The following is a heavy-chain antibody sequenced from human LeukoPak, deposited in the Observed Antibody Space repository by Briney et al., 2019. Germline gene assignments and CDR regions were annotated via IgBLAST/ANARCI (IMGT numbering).Heavy chain of an antibody. CDR3: ATAGDYYGSGSYPGVDY. Sequence: GGSLRLSCAASGFTFSSYSMNWVRQAPGKGLEWVSYISSSSSTIYYADSVKGRFTISRDNAKNSLYLQMNSLRAEDTAVYYCATAGDYYGSGSYPGVDYWGQGTLVTVSS. CDR2: ISSSSSTI. CDR1: GFTFSSYS. D-gene: IGHD3-10*01. J-gene: IGHJ4*02. V-gene: IGHV3-48*01.